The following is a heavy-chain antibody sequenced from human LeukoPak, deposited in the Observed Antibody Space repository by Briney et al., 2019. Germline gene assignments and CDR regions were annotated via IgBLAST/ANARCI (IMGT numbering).Heavy chain of an antibody. J-gene: IGHJ4*02. CDR2: INHSGST. CDR3: ARGYCSGGSCPFDF. CDR1: GGSFSGYY. D-gene: IGHD2-15*01. V-gene: IGHV4-34*01. Sequence: SETLSLTCAVYGGSFSGYYWSWIRQPPGKGLEWIGEINHSGSTNYNPSLKSRVTISVDTSKKQFSLKLSSVTAADTAFYYCARGYCSGGSCPFDFWGQGSLVTVSS.